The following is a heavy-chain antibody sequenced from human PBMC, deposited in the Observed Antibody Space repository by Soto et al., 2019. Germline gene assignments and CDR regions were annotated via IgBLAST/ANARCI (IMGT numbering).Heavy chain of an antibody. CDR3: ARDWRTAIT. Sequence: EVQLVESGGGLVKPGGSLRLSCAASGFTFSSYSMNWVRQAPGKGLEWVSSISSRSDFIYYAGSVKGRFTISRDNAKNSLSLQMNSLRAEDTAVYYCARDWRTAITWGQGTLVTVSS. CDR2: ISSRSDFI. V-gene: IGHV3-21*01. J-gene: IGHJ5*02. D-gene: IGHD5-18*01. CDR1: GFTFSSYS.